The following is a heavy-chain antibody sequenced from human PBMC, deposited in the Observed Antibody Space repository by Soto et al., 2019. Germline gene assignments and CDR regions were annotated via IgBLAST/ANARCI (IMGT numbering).Heavy chain of an antibody. CDR2: IYHSGST. D-gene: IGHD2-8*01. CDR3: ARRVKMARHFDY. CDR1: SGSICSSNW. V-gene: IGHV4-4*02. Sequence: PSETLYLTCSVSSGSICSSNWWSWVRQPPGKGLEWIGEIYHSGSTNYNPSLKSRVTISVDKSKNQFSLKLSSVTAADTAVYYCARRVKMARHFDYWGQGTLVTVSS. J-gene: IGHJ4*02.